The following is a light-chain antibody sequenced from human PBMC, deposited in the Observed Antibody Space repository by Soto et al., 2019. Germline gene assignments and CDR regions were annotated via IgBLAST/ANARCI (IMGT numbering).Light chain of an antibody. Sequence: QSVLTQPPSVSGAPGQRVTISCTGSRSNIGAGYDVHWYQQLPGTAPKLLIYGNSNRPSGVPDRFSGPQSGASASLAITGLQADDDADYYDQSFDSRLSGSVFGTGTKLTVL. CDR3: QSFDSRLSGSV. CDR2: GNS. J-gene: IGLJ1*01. V-gene: IGLV1-40*01. CDR1: RSNIGAGYD.